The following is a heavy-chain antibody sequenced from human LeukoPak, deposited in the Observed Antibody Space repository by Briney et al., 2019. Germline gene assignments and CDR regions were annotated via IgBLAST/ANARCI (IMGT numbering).Heavy chain of an antibody. CDR3: AREAWITMVRGVIFYFDY. Sequence: GGSLRLSCAASGFTFSSYAMSWVRQAPGKGLEWVSAFSGSGGDTYYADSVKGRFTISRDNSKNTLYLQMNSLRAEDTAVYYCAREAWITMVRGVIFYFDYWGQGTLVTVSS. V-gene: IGHV3-23*01. J-gene: IGHJ4*02. D-gene: IGHD3-10*01. CDR2: FSGSGGDT. CDR1: GFTFSSYA.